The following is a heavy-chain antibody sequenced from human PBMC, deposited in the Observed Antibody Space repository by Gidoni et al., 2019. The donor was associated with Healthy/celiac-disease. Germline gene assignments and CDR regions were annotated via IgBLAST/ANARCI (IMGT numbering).Heavy chain of an antibody. V-gene: IGHV3-15*01. CDR1: GFTFSNAW. D-gene: IGHD2-2*01. CDR3: TTGGSTFSYYYYYYGMDV. J-gene: IGHJ6*02. CDR2: IKSKTDGGTT. Sequence: EVQLVASGGGLVKPGGSLRLSCAASGFTFSNAWMSWVRQAPGKGLEWVGRIKSKTDGGTTDYAAPVKGRFTISRDDSKNTLYLQMNSLKTEDTAVYYCTTGGSTFSYYYYYYGMDVWGQGTTVTVSS.